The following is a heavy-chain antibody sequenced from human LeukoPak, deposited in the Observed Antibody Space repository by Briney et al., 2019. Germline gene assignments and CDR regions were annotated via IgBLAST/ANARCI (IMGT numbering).Heavy chain of an antibody. V-gene: IGHV3-23*01. J-gene: IGHJ3*02. CDR2: ISGSGGST. CDR1: GFTFDDYA. D-gene: IGHD3-9*01. Sequence: PGGSLRLSCAASGFTFDDYAMHWVRQAPGKGLEWVSGISGSGGSTYYADSVKGRFTISRDNSKNTLYLQMNSLRAEDTAVYYCAKGSSHYDILTGYFHDAFDIWGQGTMVTVSS. CDR3: AKGSSHYDILTGYFHDAFDI.